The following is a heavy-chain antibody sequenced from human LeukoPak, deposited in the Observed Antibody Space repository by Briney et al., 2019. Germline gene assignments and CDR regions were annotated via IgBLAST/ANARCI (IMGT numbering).Heavy chain of an antibody. CDR2: ISASGGSS. CDR1: GFTFSSYA. V-gene: IGHV3-23*01. J-gene: IGHJ4*02. Sequence: PGGSLRLSCAASGFTFSSYAMSWVRQAPGKGLEWVLGISASGGSSYYGDSVKGRFTISRDNSKNTLYLQMDSLRAEDTAVYYCAKDRITGTPYYFDYWGQGTLVTVSS. D-gene: IGHD1-20*01. CDR3: AKDRITGTPYYFDY.